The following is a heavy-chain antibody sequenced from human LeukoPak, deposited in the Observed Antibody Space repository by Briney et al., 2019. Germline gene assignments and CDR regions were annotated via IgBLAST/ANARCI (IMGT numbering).Heavy chain of an antibody. V-gene: IGHV3-74*01. CDR1: GFTFSSYW. J-gene: IGHJ4*02. Sequence: GGSLRLSCAASGFTFSSYWMHWVRQAPGKGLVWVSRINTDGSSASYADSVKGRFTISRDNAKNTLYLQMNSLRAEDTAVYYCARLTGGTVVRLKYWFDYWGQGTLVTVSS. CDR2: INTDGSSA. CDR3: ARLTGGTVVRLKYWFDY. D-gene: IGHD4-23*01.